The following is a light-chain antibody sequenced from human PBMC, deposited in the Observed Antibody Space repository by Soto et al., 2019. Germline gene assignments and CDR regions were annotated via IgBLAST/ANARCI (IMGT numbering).Light chain of an antibody. Sequence: EIVLTQSPGTLSLSPGERATLSCRASQSVNNNYLAWYQQKPGQAPRLLINGASSRATDIPDRFSGSGSGTDFTLSISRVEPEDFAVYHCQQLGSLPYTFGQGTNLEIK. J-gene: IGKJ2*01. CDR3: QQLGSLPYT. CDR1: QSVNNNY. V-gene: IGKV3-20*01. CDR2: GAS.